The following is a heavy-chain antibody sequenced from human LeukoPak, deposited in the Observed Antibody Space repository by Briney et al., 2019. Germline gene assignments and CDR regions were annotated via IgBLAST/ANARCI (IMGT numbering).Heavy chain of an antibody. D-gene: IGHD6-13*01. CDR1: GGSISNYY. J-gene: IGHJ4*02. Sequence: SSETLSLTCTVSGGSISNYYWSWIRQPPGKGLEWIGCIYYSGSTNYNPSLKSRVTISLDTSKNQFSLKLSSVTAADTAVYYCARQRTYSSSWYQDYWGQGTLVTVSA. CDR3: ARQRTYSSSWYQDY. V-gene: IGHV4-59*08. CDR2: IYYSGST.